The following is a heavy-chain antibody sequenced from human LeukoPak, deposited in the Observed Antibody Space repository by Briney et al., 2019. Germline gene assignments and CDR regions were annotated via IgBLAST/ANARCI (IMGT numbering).Heavy chain of an antibody. Sequence: EWMGWMNPNSGNTGYAQKFQGRVTMTRNTSISTAYMELSSLRSEDTAVYYCAREPGSSREYWGQGTLVTVSS. D-gene: IGHD6-13*01. J-gene: IGHJ4*02. V-gene: IGHV1-8*01. CDR2: MNPNSGNT. CDR3: AREPGSSREY.